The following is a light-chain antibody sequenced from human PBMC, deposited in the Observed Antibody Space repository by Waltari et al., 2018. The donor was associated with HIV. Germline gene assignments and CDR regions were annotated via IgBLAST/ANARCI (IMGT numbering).Light chain of an antibody. CDR3: SSYTSSSTLDV. CDR1: SSDVVGYNY. Sequence: QSALTQPASVSGSPGQSITISCTGTSSDVVGYNYVSWYQQHQGKAPKLMIYEVSNRPSGVSNRFSGSKSGNTASLTISGLQAEDEADYYCSSYTSSSTLDVFGTGTKVTVL. CDR2: EVS. V-gene: IGLV2-14*01. J-gene: IGLJ1*01.